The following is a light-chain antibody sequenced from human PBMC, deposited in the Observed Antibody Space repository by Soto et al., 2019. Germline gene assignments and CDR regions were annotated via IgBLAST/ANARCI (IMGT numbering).Light chain of an antibody. Sequence: QSVLTQPPSASGSPGQSVTISCTGASSDVGAYNYVPWYQQLPGKAPKLIIYEVSKRPSGVPDRFSGSKSGNTASLTVSGLQAEDEADYYCTSYAGTYSFFYVFGTGTKDTVL. V-gene: IGLV2-8*01. J-gene: IGLJ1*01. CDR1: SSDVGAYNY. CDR3: TSYAGTYSFFYV. CDR2: EVS.